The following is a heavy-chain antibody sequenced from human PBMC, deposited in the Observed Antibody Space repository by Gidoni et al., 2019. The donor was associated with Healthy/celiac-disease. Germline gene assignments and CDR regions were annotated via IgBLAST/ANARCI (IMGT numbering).Heavy chain of an antibody. CDR1: GFTFSNAW. Sequence: EVQLVESGGGLVKPGGSLRLSCAASGFTFSNAWMSWVRQAPGKGLEWVGRIKSKTDDGTTDYAAPVKSRFTISKDDSKNTLYLQMNSLKTEDTAVYYCTTPRAWGQGTLVTVSS. V-gene: IGHV3-15*01. CDR2: IKSKTDDGTT. CDR3: TTPRA. J-gene: IGHJ4*02.